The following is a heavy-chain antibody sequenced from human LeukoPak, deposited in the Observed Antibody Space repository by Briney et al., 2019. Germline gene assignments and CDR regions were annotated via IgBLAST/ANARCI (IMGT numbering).Heavy chain of an antibody. CDR1: GFTFSSYG. V-gene: IGHV3-30*19. CDR2: ISYDVNGK. J-gene: IGHJ6*02. Sequence: PGGSLRLSCAASGFTFSSYGMHWVRQAPGKGLEWVAVISYDVNGKYYADSVKGRFTISRDNSKNTLYLQMNNLRAEDMAVYYCARDSCSSISCYINYKYHGLDVWGQGTTVTVSS. D-gene: IGHD2-2*01. CDR3: ARDSCSSISCYINYKYHGLDV.